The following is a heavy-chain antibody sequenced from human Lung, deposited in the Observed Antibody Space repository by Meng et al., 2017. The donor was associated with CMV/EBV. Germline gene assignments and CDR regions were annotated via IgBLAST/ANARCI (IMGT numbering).Heavy chain of an antibody. V-gene: IGHV4-39*01. CDR1: GASISSGTRY. J-gene: IGHJ4*02. CDR3: AKFPDRRDTGF. Sequence: SXTXSLXXSVSGASISSGTRYWGWIRQPPGKGLEWIGSIYSGGQTFYSPSLRSRVTLAVDRTKNQFSLKMTSVTAADTAVYFCAKFPDRRDTGFWGRGVLVTVSS. D-gene: IGHD1-14*01. CDR2: IYSGGQT.